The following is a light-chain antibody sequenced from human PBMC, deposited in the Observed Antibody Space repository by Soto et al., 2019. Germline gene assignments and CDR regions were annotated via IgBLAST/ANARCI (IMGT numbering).Light chain of an antibody. J-gene: IGKJ1*01. Sequence: EIVLTQSPGTLSLSPGERATLSCRARQSVGSSLGGYQQKPGRAPRLLFYGEANKATTIPDRCSGSGFGTDFTLTISRLEPEDFAVYYCQHFGNSLWTFGQGTKVDIK. V-gene: IGKV3-20*01. CDR3: QHFGNSLWT. CDR2: GEA. CDR1: QSVGSS.